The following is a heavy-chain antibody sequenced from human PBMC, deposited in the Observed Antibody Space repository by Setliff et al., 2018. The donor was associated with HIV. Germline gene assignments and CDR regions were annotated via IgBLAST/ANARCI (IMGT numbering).Heavy chain of an antibody. D-gene: IGHD6-13*01. Sequence: PSETLSLTCTVSGDSVSSRSYYWSWIRQPPGKGLEWIGYIYYSGSTNYNPSLKSRVTISVDTSKNHFSLKLRSVTAADTAVYYCARAYSSRWDFDYWGQGTLVTVSS. CDR2: IYYSGST. J-gene: IGHJ4*02. CDR3: ARAYSSRWDFDY. CDR1: GDSVSSRSYY. V-gene: IGHV4-61*03.